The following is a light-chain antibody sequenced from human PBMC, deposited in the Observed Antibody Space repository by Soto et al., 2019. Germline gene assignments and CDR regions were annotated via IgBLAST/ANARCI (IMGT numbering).Light chain of an antibody. CDR2: DDN. Sequence: SYALTQPPSVSLAPGQTARRACGGNDIAIKSVHWSQQKPGQSPVLVVYDDNDRPSGIPERFSGSNSGDTATLTISRVEAGDEADYYCQVWDSSSDHYVFGRGTKVTVL. CDR1: DIAIKS. J-gene: IGLJ1*01. CDR3: QVWDSSSDHYV. V-gene: IGLV3-21*02.